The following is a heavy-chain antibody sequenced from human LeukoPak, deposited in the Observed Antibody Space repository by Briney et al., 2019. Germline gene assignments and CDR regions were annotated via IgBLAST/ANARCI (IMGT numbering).Heavy chain of an antibody. V-gene: IGHV4-39*07. CDR3: ARDLVGAPAY. CDR1: GGSISTSSYY. J-gene: IGHJ4*02. CDR2: IFYSGST. Sequence: SETLSLTCTVSGGSISTSSYYWGWVRQPPGKGLEWIGNIFYSGSTYYSPSLQSRVTISVDTSKNQFSLKLSSVTAADTAVYYCARDLVGAPAYWGQGTLVTVSS. D-gene: IGHD1-26*01.